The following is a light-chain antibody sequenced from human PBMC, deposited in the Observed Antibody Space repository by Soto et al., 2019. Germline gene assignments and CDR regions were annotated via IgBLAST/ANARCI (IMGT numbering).Light chain of an antibody. J-gene: IGKJ2*01. CDR1: QSVSSN. CDR2: GAS. CDR3: QQYNSWPPYT. Sequence: EIVMTQSPATLSVSPGERATLSCRARQSVSSNLAWYQQKPGQAPRLLISGASTRATGIPGRFSGSGSGTEFTLTISSLQSEDFAVYYCQQYNSWPPYTFGQGTKLEIK. V-gene: IGKV3-15*01.